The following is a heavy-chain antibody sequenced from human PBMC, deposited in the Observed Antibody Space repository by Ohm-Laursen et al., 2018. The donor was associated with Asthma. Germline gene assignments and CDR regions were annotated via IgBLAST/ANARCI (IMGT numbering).Heavy chain of an antibody. V-gene: IGHV3-74*01. J-gene: IGHJ5*02. CDR3: ARVRFLEWLNWFDP. CDR2: INHYGSGT. D-gene: IGHD3-3*01. CDR1: GFTSGITFSDYW. Sequence: GSLRLSCAAPGFTSGITFSDYWFHWLRQAPGKGLVWVSRINHYGSGTDYADSVKGRFTISRDNAKNSLYLQMNSLRAEDTAVYYCARVRFLEWLNWFDPWGQGTLVTVSS.